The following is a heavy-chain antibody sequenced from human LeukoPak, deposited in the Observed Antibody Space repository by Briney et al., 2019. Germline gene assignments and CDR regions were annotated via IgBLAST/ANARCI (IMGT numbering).Heavy chain of an antibody. V-gene: IGHV1-18*01. J-gene: IGHJ3*02. D-gene: IGHD3-22*01. Sequence: ASVKVSCKASGYTFSNYGISWVRQAPGQGLEWMGWISDYNGNTYYAQKFQGRVTMTTDISTSTAYMELRSLRSDDTAVYYCARDLYYYDSSGYFRDSFDIWGQGTMVTVSS. CDR1: GYTFSNYG. CDR2: ISDYNGNT. CDR3: ARDLYYYDSSGYFRDSFDI.